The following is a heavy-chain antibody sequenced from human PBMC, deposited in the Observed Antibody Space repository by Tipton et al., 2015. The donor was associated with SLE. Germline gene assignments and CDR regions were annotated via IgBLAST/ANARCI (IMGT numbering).Heavy chain of an antibody. CDR2: INPHSDGT. D-gene: IGHD1-26*01. Sequence: QVQLVQSGAEVREPGASVDVSCKASGYVFTGYYLHWVRQAPGQRLEWMGRINPHSDGTNYAQKFQDRVTMTRDTSITTAYMELTRLRSDDTAFYFCAQGSQPEFFQHWGQGTLVTVSS. CDR1: GYVFTGYY. V-gene: IGHV1-2*06. CDR3: AQGSQPEFFQH. J-gene: IGHJ1*01.